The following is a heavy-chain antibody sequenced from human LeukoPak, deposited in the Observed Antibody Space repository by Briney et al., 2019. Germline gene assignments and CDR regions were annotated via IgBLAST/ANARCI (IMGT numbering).Heavy chain of an antibody. J-gene: IGHJ4*02. CDR3: ARSRGGFYHY. Sequence: GGSLRLSCAASGFTFSNGWVHWVRQAPGKGLVWVSRFDTDGSKATYADSVKGRFTISRDNAKNTLYLQMNSLRVEDTAVYYCARSRGGFYHYWGQGTLVTVSS. V-gene: IGHV3-74*01. CDR1: GFTFSNGW. CDR2: FDTDGSKA. D-gene: IGHD2/OR15-2a*01.